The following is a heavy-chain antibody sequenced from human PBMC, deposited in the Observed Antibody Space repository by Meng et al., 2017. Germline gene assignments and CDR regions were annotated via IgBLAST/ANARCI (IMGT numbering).Heavy chain of an antibody. CDR1: GFTFSSYG. D-gene: IGHD3-16*01. Sequence: GGSLRLSCAASGFTFSSYGMHWVRQAPGKGLAWVAVIWYDGSNKYYADSVKGRFTISRDNSKNTLYLQMNSLRAEDTAVYYCARVYDPRTYYYYGMDVWGQGTTVTVSS. CDR3: ARVYDPRTYYYYGMDV. CDR2: IWYDGSNK. J-gene: IGHJ6*02. V-gene: IGHV3-33*01.